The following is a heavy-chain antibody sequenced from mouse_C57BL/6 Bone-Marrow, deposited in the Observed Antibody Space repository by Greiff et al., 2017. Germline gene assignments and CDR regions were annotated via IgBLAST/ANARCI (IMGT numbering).Heavy chain of an antibody. V-gene: IGHV1-55*01. Sequence: VQLQQPGAELVKPGASVKMSCKASGYTFTSYWITWVKQRPGQGLEWIGDIYPGSGSTNYNEKFKSKATLTVDTSSSTAYMQLSSLTSEDSAVYYYSREGLLPFYAMDYWGQGTSVTVSS. J-gene: IGHJ4*01. CDR1: GYTFTSYW. CDR2: IYPGSGST. CDR3: SREGLLPFYAMDY. D-gene: IGHD2-3*01.